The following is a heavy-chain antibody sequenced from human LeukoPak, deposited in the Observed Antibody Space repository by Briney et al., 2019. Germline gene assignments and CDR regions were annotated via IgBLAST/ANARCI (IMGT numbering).Heavy chain of an antibody. D-gene: IGHD2-2*01. J-gene: IGHJ4*02. V-gene: IGHV1-69*02. CDR2: IIPILGIA. CDR3: ARLETTRNCSSNCCYLFDY. Sequence: ASVKVSCKASGDTLSRYTISWVRQAPGQALEWMGRIIPILGIANYTQKFQGRVTITADKYTRTAYIELSSMRSAHTAVYYCARLETTRNCSSNCCYLFDYWGQGTLVTVSS. CDR1: GDTLSRYT.